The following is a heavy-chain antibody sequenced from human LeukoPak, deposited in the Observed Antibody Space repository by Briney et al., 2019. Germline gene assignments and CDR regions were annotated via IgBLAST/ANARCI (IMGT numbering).Heavy chain of an antibody. V-gene: IGHV3-21*01. CDR2: ISSSSGYR. J-gene: IGHJ4*02. Sequence: PGGSLRLSCAASGVSFRSFAMSGGRQTPGRGLEWVSSISSSSGYRYYADSVKGRFTISRDNAKNSLYLQMNSLRAEDTAVYYCARDHRGDYYDSSGYHPFDYWGQGTLVTVSS. D-gene: IGHD3-22*01. CDR1: GVSFRSFA. CDR3: ARDHRGDYYDSSGYHPFDY.